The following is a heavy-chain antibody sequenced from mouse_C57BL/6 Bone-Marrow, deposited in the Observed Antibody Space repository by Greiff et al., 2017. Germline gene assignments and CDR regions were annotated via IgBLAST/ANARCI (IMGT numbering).Heavy chain of an antibody. J-gene: IGHJ4*01. CDR3: ASSMVTTPYAMDY. CDR1: GFTFSSYA. V-gene: IGHV5-4*01. Sequence: VHLVESGGGLVKPGGSLKLSCAASGFTFSSYAMSWVRQTPEKRLEWVATISDGGSYTYYPDNVKGRFTISRDNAKNNLYLQMSHLKSEDTAMYYCASSMVTTPYAMDYWGQGTSVTVSS. D-gene: IGHD2-2*01. CDR2: ISDGGSYT.